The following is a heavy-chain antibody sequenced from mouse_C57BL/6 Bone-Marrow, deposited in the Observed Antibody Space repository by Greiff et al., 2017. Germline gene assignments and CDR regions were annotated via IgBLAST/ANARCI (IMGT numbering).Heavy chain of an antibody. CDR2: IYPGNSDT. CDR1: GYTFTSYW. V-gene: IGHV1-5*01. CDR3: TPSYARWFAY. J-gene: IGHJ3*01. Sequence: EVQLQESGTVLARPGASVKMSCKTSGYTFTSYWMHWVKQRPGQGLEWIGAIYPGNSDTSYNQKFKGKAKLTAVTSASSAYMELSSLTSEDAEVYYCTPSYARWFAYWGQGTLVTVSA. D-gene: IGHD1-1*01.